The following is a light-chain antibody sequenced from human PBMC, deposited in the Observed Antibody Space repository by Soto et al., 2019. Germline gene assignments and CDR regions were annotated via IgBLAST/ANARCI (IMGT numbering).Light chain of an antibody. Sequence: EIVLTESPVTPSLSPGERATLSCRASQSVSSYLAWYQQKPGQAPRLLIYDASTRATGIPARFSGSGSGTDFTLTISSLEPEDFAVYYCHQRSSWPWTFGQGTKVDIK. V-gene: IGKV3-11*01. CDR2: DAS. CDR3: HQRSSWPWT. CDR1: QSVSSY. J-gene: IGKJ1*01.